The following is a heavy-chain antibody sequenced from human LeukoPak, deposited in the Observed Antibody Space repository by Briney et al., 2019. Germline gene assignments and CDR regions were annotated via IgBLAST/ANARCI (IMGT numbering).Heavy chain of an antibody. CDR3: ARDSRYGSGSPPGFDY. V-gene: IGHV4-59*12. J-gene: IGHJ4*02. D-gene: IGHD3-10*01. Sequence: SETLSLTCTVSGGSISSYYWSWIRQPPGKGLEWIGYIYYSGSTNYNPSLKSRVTMSVDTSKNQFSLKLSSVTAADTAVYYCARDSRYGSGSPPGFDYWGQGTLVTVSS. CDR1: GGSISSYY. CDR2: IYYSGST.